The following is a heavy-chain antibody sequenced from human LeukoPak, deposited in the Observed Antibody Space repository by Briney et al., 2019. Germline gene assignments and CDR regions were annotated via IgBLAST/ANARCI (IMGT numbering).Heavy chain of an antibody. CDR1: GFTFSSYL. V-gene: IGHV3-7*01. CDR2: RKHNGDEL. D-gene: IGHD3-16*01. J-gene: IGHJ4*02. CDR3: ARELRTFDS. Sequence: PGGSLRLSCAASGFTFSSYLMTWVPPAPGKGLEWVDNRKHNGDELNYVDSVEDRFNISRDNAKNSLYLHMTSLRAEDTAVYYCARELRTFDSWGQGTLVTVSS.